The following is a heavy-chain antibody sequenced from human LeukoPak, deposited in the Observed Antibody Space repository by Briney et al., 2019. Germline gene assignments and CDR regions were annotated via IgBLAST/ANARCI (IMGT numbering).Heavy chain of an antibody. D-gene: IGHD3-22*01. V-gene: IGHV4-30-2*01. Sequence: SETLSLTCAVSGGSISSGGHSWSWIRQPPGKGLEWIGYIYQSGSTYYNPSLKSRVTISVDRSKNQFSLRLSSVTAADTAVYYCARNYYDSGDYYDAFDIWGQGTMVTVSS. CDR3: ARNYYDSGDYYDAFDI. CDR1: GGSISSGGHS. CDR2: IYQSGST. J-gene: IGHJ3*02.